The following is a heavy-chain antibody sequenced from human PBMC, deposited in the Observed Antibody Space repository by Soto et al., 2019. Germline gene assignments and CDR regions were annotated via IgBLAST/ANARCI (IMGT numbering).Heavy chain of an antibody. CDR1: GYTFTGYY. D-gene: IGHD3-3*01. V-gene: IGHV1-2*02. CDR2: INPNSGGT. Sequence: DSVKVSCKASGYTFTGYYMHWVRQAPGQGLEWMGWINPNSGGTNYAQKFQGRVTMTRDTSISTAYMELSRLRSDDTAVYYCASEKNTIFGVVPHIAYYYYGMDVWGQGTMVTVSS. CDR3: ASEKNTIFGVVPHIAYYYYGMDV. J-gene: IGHJ6*02.